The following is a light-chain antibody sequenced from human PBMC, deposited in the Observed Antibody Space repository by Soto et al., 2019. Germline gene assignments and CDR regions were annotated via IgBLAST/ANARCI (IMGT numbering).Light chain of an antibody. CDR3: GTWDSSLSAGGV. J-gene: IGLJ2*01. V-gene: IGLV1-51*01. CDR2: DNN. CDR1: SSNIGNNF. Sequence: QAVLTQPPSLSAAPGQRVTISCSGSSSNIGNNFVSWYQQLPGTAPKLLIYDNNKRPSGIPDRFSGSKSGTSATLAITGLQTGDEADYYCGTWDSSLSAGGVFGGGTKLTVL.